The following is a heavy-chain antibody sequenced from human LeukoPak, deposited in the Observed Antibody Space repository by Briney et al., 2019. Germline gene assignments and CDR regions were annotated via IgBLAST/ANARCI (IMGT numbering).Heavy chain of an antibody. CDR2: ISWNSGSI. Sequence: TGGSLRLSCAASGFTFDDYAMHWVRQAPGKGLEWISGISWNSGSIGYADSVKGRFTISRDNAKNSLYLQMNSLRAEDTAFYYCAKDIVAAAGIGFDYWGQGTLVTVSS. D-gene: IGHD6-13*01. CDR1: GFTFDDYA. V-gene: IGHV3-9*01. J-gene: IGHJ4*02. CDR3: AKDIVAAAGIGFDY.